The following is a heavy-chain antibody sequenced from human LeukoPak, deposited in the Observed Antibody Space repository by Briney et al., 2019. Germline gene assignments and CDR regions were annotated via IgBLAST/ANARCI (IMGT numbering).Heavy chain of an antibody. CDR3: AREAVAGTDAWFDP. CDR2: IIPIFGTA. J-gene: IGHJ5*02. D-gene: IGHD6-19*01. V-gene: IGHV1-69*13. Sequence: SVKVSCKASGGTFSSYAISWVRQAPGQGLEWMGGIIPIFGTANYAQKFQGRVTITADESTSTAYMELSSLRSEDTAVYYCAREAVAGTDAWFDPWGQGTLVTVSS. CDR1: GGTFSSYA.